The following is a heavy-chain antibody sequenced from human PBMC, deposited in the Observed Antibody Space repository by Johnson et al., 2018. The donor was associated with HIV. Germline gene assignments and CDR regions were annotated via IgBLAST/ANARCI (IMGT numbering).Heavy chain of an antibody. D-gene: IGHD3-22*01. CDR1: GFTFSSYA. CDR3: SSPWYYDMYAFDI. CDR2: ISDDGSND. Sequence: QMQLVESGGGVVQPGRSLRLSCAASGFTFSSYAMHWVRQAPGKGLDWVAVISDDGSNDYYADSVKGRFAISRDNSKNTVYLQMNSLRPEDTAVYYCSSPWYYDMYAFDIWGQGTLVTVSS. J-gene: IGHJ3*02. V-gene: IGHV3-30*09.